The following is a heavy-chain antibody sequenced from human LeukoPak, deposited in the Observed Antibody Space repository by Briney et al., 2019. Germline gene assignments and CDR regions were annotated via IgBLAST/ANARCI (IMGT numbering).Heavy chain of an antibody. CDR1: GFTFSSYA. CDR3: AKDKSSSWHFGFDI. J-gene: IGHJ3*02. D-gene: IGHD6-13*01. V-gene: IGHV3-23*01. CDR2: ISGSGGTT. Sequence: QPGGSLRLSCAASGFTFSSYAMSWVRQAPGKGLEWVSVISGSGGTTYYADSVKGRFTISRDNSENTLYLQMNSLRAEDTAVYYCAKDKSSSWHFGFDIWGQGTMVTVSS.